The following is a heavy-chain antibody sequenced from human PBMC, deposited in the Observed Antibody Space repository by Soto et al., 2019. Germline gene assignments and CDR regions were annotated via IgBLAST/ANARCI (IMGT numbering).Heavy chain of an antibody. D-gene: IGHD1-1*01. V-gene: IGHV3-48*02. CDR1: GFSLYNYA. Sequence: EVQLVESGGGLVQPGGSLRLSCAASGFSLYNYAMDWVRQAPGQGLEWVSYISLSSANIHYADSVRGGFTVSRDNAKKTLYLQMSSVRDEDTGVYYSVRDPSRGNEWARYVDLWGRGTLVTVSS. CDR3: VRDPSRGNEWARYVDL. CDR2: ISLSSANI. J-gene: IGHJ2*01.